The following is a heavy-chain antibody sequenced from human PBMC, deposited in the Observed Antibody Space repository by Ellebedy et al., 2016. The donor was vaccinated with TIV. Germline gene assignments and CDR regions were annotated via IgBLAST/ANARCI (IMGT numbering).Heavy chain of an antibody. CDR3: ARDLVVGMSGGY. J-gene: IGHJ4*02. V-gene: IGHV3-21*01. D-gene: IGHD2-2*01. CDR1: GFTFSSYA. Sequence: PGGSLRLSCAASGFTFSSYAMSWVRQAPGKGLEWVSSISSSSSYIYYADSVKGRFTISRDNAKNSLYLQMNSLRAEDTAVYYCARDLVVGMSGGYWGQGTLVTVSS. CDR2: ISSSSSYI.